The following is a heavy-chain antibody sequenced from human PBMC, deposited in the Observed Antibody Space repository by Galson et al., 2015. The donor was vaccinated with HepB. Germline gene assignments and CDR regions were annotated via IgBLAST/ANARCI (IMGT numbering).Heavy chain of an antibody. CDR2: ISAYNGNT. V-gene: IGHV1-18*01. D-gene: IGHD6-13*01. Sequence: SVKVSCKASGYTFTSYGISWVRQAPGQGLEWMGWISAYNGNTNYAQKLQGRVTMTTDTSTSTAYMEPRSLRSDDTAVYYCARDRGSSWYARCPHYWGQGTLVTVSS. CDR3: ARDRGSSWYARCPHY. CDR1: GYTFTSYG. J-gene: IGHJ4*02.